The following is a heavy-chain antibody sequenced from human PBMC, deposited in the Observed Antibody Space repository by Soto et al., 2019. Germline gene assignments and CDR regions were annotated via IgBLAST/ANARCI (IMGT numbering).Heavy chain of an antibody. CDR3: ARNGGHTWYYFDS. CDR2: ISHSGTT. Sequence: QVQLQQWGAGLLKPSETLSLTCAVNGGSFTGYYGAWIRQSPEKGLEWIGEISHSGTTKYNPSLKSRVTISVDTSKNQFSLKLSSVTAADTGMYYCARNGGHTWYYFDSWGQGTVVTVSS. D-gene: IGHD2-8*02. CDR1: GGSFTGYY. V-gene: IGHV4-34*01. J-gene: IGHJ4*02.